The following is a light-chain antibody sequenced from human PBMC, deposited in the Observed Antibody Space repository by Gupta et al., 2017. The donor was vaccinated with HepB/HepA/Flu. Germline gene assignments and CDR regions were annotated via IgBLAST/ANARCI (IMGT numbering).Light chain of an antibody. Sequence: EIVMTQSPATLSVSPGERATLSCRASQSVSSNLAWYQQKPGQAPRLLIYGASTRATGIPARFSGSGYGTDLTLTISIRQLEDFAVYYCQQINTWPPITFGPGTLMEIK. J-gene: IGKJ5*01. V-gene: IGKV3-15*01. CDR1: QSVSSN. CDR2: GAS. CDR3: QQINTWPPIT.